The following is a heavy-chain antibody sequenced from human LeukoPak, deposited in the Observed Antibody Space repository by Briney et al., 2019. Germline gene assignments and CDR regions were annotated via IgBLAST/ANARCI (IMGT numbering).Heavy chain of an antibody. CDR1: GFTFSSYW. V-gene: IGHV3-74*01. J-gene: IGHJ4*02. D-gene: IGHD1-1*01. Sequence: GGSLRLSCAASGFTFSSYWMHWVRQAPGKGLVWVSRINSDGSSTGYADSVKGRFTISRDNAKNTLYLQMNSLRAEDTAVYYCASLIGNERRDYWGQGTLVTVSS. CDR3: ASLIGNERRDY. CDR2: INSDGSST.